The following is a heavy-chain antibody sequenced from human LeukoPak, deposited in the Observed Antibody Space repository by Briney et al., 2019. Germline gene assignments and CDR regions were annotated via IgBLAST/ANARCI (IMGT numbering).Heavy chain of an antibody. CDR1: GFTFSSYE. CDR3: ARWRGSGYSFDS. J-gene: IGHJ4*02. D-gene: IGHD3-22*01. CDR2: ISSSGSTI. Sequence: GGSLRLSCAASGFTFSSYEMNWVRQAPGKGLEWVSYISSSGSTIYYADSVKGRFTISRDNAKNSLYLQMNSLRAEDTAVYFCARWRGSGYSFDSWGQGTLVTVSS. V-gene: IGHV3-48*03.